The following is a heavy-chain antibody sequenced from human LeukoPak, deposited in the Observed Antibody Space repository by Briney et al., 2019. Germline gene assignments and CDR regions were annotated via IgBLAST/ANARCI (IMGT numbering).Heavy chain of an antibody. D-gene: IGHD3-16*01. Sequence: GGSLRLSCAASGFTFKSYGMSWVRQAPGKGLEWVSSLSGSGGSTYYADSVKGRFTISRDNSKNTLFLHMNSLRAEDTAVYYCAKALGGYDFDYWGQGTLVTVSS. CDR2: LSGSGGST. V-gene: IGHV3-23*01. CDR1: GFTFKSYG. J-gene: IGHJ4*02. CDR3: AKALGGYDFDY.